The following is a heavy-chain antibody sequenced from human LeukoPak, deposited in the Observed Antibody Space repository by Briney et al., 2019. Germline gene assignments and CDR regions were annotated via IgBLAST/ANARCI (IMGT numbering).Heavy chain of an antibody. V-gene: IGHV1-69*05. J-gene: IGHJ4*02. CDR3: ARDLRPGDSGYYDY. CDR2: IIPIFGTA. Sequence: SVKVSCKASGGTFSSYAISWVRQAPGQGLEWMGGIIPIFGTANYAQKFQGRVTITTDESTSTAYMELSSLRSEDTAVYYCARDLRPGDSGYYDYWGQGTLVTVSS. CDR1: GGTFSSYA. D-gene: IGHD3-22*01.